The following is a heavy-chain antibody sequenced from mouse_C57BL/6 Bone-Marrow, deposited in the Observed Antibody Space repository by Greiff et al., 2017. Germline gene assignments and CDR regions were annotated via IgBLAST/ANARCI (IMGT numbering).Heavy chain of an antibody. D-gene: IGHD2-5*01. CDR2: IYPGDGDT. J-gene: IGHJ4*01. CDR1: GYAFSSSW. V-gene: IGHV1-82*01. CDR3: ARRDYYSNYGGFYYYAMDY. Sequence: VQLQQSGPELVKPGASVKISCKASGYAFSSSWMNWVKQRPGKGLEWIGRIYPGDGDTNYNGKFKGKATLTADKSSSTAYMQLSSLTSEDSAVYFCARRDYYSNYGGFYYYAMDYWGQGTSVTVSS.